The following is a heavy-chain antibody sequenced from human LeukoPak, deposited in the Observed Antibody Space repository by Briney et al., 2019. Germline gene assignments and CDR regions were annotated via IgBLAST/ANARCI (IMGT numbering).Heavy chain of an antibody. Sequence: SETLSLTCAVYGGSFSGYYWSWVRQPPGRGLEWMGEINHSGSTNYNPSLKSRVTISVDTSKNQFSLKLSSVTAADTAVYYCARGGGMAYGSALSSWGQGTLVTVSS. V-gene: IGHV4-34*01. CDR3: ARGGGMAYGSALSS. J-gene: IGHJ4*02. CDR1: GGSFSGYY. D-gene: IGHD3-10*01. CDR2: INHSGST.